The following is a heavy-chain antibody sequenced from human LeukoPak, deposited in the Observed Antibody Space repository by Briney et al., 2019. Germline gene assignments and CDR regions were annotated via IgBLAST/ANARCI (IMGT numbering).Heavy chain of an antibody. V-gene: IGHV3-66*01. CDR3: ARFWPYGDSYFDY. Sequence: PGGSLRLSCAASGFTVSSNYMSWVRQAPGKGLEWVSVIYSGGSTDYADSVKGRFTISRDNSKNTLYLQMNSLRAEDTAVYYCARFWPYGDSYFDYWGQGTLVTVSS. CDR2: IYSGGST. J-gene: IGHJ4*02. CDR1: GFTVSSNY. D-gene: IGHD4-17*01.